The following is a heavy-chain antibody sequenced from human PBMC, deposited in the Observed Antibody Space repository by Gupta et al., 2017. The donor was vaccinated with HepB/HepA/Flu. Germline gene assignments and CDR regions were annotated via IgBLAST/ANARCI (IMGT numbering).Heavy chain of an antibody. CDR3: AKVKTRGYYYYYMDV. CDR1: GFTFSSYG. V-gene: IGHV3-30*18. J-gene: IGHJ6*03. CDR2: ISYDGSNK. Sequence: QVQLVESGGGVVQPGRSLRLSCAASGFTFSSYGLHGVRQAPGKGLEWVAVISYDGSNKYYADSVKGRFTISRDNSKNTLYLQMNSLRAEDTAVYYCAKVKTRGYYYYYMDVWGKGTTVTVSS.